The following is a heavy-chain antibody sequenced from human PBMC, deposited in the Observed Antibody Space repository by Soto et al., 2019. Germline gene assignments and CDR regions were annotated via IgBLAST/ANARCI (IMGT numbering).Heavy chain of an antibody. V-gene: IGHV1-69*12. D-gene: IGHD4-17*01. CDR1: GGTFSSYA. CDR2: IIPIFGTA. Sequence: QVQVVQSGAEVKKPGSSVKVSCKASGGTFSSYAISWVRQAPGQGLEWMGGIIPIFGTANYAQKFQGRVTITADESTSTADMDLSSLRSEDRAVYYCARGGRGDYRTPWYFDLWGRGTLVTVSS. J-gene: IGHJ2*01. CDR3: ARGGRGDYRTPWYFDL.